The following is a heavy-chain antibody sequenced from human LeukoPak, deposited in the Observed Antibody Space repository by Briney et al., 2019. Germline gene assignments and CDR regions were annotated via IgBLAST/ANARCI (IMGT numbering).Heavy chain of an antibody. CDR1: GGSIRRSSFY. CDR3: ASPGCYASGSFCHYFDY. D-gene: IGHD3-10*01. Sequence: SETLSLTCTVSGGSIRRSSFYWGWIRQPPGKGLEWIGGIYYSGSTYYYNPSLKSRVIISVDTSKNQFSLKLSSVTAADTAVYYCASPGCYASGSFCHYFDYWGQGTLVTVSS. V-gene: IGHV4-39*01. CDR2: IYYSGSTY. J-gene: IGHJ4*02.